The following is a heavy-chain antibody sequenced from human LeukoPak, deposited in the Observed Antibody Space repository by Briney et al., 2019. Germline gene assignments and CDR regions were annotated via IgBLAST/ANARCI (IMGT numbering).Heavy chain of an antibody. J-gene: IGHJ4*02. CDR3: ARADAIYFDY. CDR2: ISSRSSYI. V-gene: IGHV3-21*01. CDR1: GFTFSSYS. Sequence: PGGSLRLSCAASGFTFSSYSMNWVRQAPGKGLEWVSSISSRSSYIYYADSVKGRFTISRDNAKNSLYLQMNSLRAEDTAVYYCARADAIYFDYWGQGTLVTVSS.